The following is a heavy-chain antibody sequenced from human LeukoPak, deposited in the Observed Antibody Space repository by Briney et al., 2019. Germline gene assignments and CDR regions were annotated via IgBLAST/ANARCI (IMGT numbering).Heavy chain of an antibody. D-gene: IGHD2-8*02. CDR3: ASPGSGY. CDR1: GFSFSSYS. J-gene: IGHJ4*02. V-gene: IGHV3-21*04. Sequence: GGSLRLSCAASGFSFSSYSINWVRQAPGKGLEWVSYISGSGKYIYYADSVRGRFTISRDNAKNSLYLQMNSLRVEDTAVYYCASPGSGYWGQGTLVTVSS. CDR2: ISGSGKYI.